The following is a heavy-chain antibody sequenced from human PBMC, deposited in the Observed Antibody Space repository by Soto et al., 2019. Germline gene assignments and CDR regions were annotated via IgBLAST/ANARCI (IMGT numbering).Heavy chain of an antibody. CDR1: GYTFTSYA. D-gene: IGHD2-2*01. Sequence: QVQLVQSGAEVKKPGASVKVSCKASGYTFTSYAMHWVRQAPGQRLEWMGWSNADNGNTKDSQKFQGRVTITRDTSACTAYMELSSLRSEDTAVYYCAYFYCSSTSYYRGVYNWFDPWGQGTLVTVSS. CDR3: AYFYCSSTSYYRGVYNWFDP. CDR2: SNADNGNT. J-gene: IGHJ5*02. V-gene: IGHV1-3*01.